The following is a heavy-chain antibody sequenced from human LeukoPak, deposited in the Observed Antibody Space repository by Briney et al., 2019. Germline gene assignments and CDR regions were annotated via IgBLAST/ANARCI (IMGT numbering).Heavy chain of an antibody. CDR2: ISGSGSVI. CDR3: SRDPRPCDY. V-gene: IGHV3-11*04. J-gene: IGHJ4*02. CDR1: GFTFSDYY. Sequence: GGSLRLSCAASGFTFSDYYMTWIRQAPGRGLESVAYISGSGSVIVYADSVKGRFTISRDNAQNSLYLQMNSLTDEDTAVYYCSRDPRPCDYWGQGTLVTVSS.